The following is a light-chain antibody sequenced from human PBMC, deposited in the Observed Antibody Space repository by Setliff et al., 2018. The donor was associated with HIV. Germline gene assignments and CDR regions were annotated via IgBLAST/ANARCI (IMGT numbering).Light chain of an antibody. V-gene: IGLV2-23*01. Sequence: SVLTQPASVSGSPGQSITISCTGTSSDVGRYNLVSWYQQHPGKAPKLMIYQASKRPSGVSNRFSGSKSGNTASLTISGLQAEDEADYYCCSNTGSNGYVFGTGTKVTVL. CDR1: SSDVGRYNL. CDR3: CSNTGSNGYV. CDR2: QAS. J-gene: IGLJ1*01.